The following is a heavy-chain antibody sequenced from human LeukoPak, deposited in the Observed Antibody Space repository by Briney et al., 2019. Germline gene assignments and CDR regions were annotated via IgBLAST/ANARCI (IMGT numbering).Heavy chain of an antibody. CDR1: RGTFSRYT. V-gene: IGHV1-69*04. Sequence: GAPVKVSCKASRGTFSRYTISWVRQAPGQRLEWMGRIIPILGIANYAQKFQGRVTITADKSTSTAYMELSSLRSEDTAVYYCARDSYYDSSGLFDYWGQGTLVTVSS. J-gene: IGHJ4*02. CDR3: ARDSYYDSSGLFDY. CDR2: IIPILGIA. D-gene: IGHD3-22*01.